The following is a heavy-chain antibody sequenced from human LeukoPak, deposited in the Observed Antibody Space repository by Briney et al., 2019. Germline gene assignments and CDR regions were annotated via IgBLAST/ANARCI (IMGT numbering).Heavy chain of an antibody. CDR1: GGSFSGYY. CDR2: INHSGST. D-gene: IGHD1-26*01. J-gene: IGHJ4*02. V-gene: IGHV4-34*01. CDR3: ARGLRWIVGARSLVGSVHREERGDY. Sequence: PSETLSLTCAVYGGSFSGYYWSWIRQPPGKGLEWIGEINHSGSTNYNPSLKSRVTISVDTSKNQFSLKLSSVTAADTAVYYCARGLRWIVGARSLVGSVHREERGDYWGQGTLVTVSS.